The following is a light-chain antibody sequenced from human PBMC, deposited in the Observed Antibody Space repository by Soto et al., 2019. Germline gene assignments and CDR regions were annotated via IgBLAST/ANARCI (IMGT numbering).Light chain of an antibody. Sequence: QSVLTQPPSVSGAPGQRVTISCTGSSSNIGAGYDVHWYQQLPGTAPKLLIYGNNNRPSGVPDRFSGSKSGTSASLAIPGLQAEDDCQSYDSSLSGYVFGTGTKLTVL. V-gene: IGLV1-40*01. CDR2: GNN. CDR1: SSNIGAGYD. J-gene: IGLJ1*01. CDR3: QSYDSSLSGYV.